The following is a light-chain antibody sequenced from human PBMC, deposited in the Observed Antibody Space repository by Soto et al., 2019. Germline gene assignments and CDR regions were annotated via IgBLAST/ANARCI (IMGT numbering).Light chain of an antibody. CDR3: QQYGNAPWT. CDR1: QSVSSY. Sequence: EIVLTQSPATLSLSPGERATLSCRASQSVSSYLAWYQQKPGQAPRLLIYAASSRATGIPDRLSGSGSGTDFTLTISRLEPEDLAVYYCQQYGNAPWTFGQGTKVDIK. J-gene: IGKJ1*01. CDR2: AAS. V-gene: IGKV3-20*01.